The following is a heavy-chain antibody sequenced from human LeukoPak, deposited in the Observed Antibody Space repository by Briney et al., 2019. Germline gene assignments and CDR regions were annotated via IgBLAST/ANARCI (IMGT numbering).Heavy chain of an antibody. CDR1: GLSFSSYN. J-gene: IGHJ5*02. D-gene: IGHD6-13*01. CDR2: ITANSTTK. CDR3: AAASAFSSSWRS. Sequence: PGGSLRLSCTASGLSFSSYNMNWVRQAPGKGPEGVAYITANSTTKYYADSVKGRFTISRDNAKKSLFLQMNSLRAEDTAVYYCAAASAFSSSWRSWGQGTVVTVSS. V-gene: IGHV3-48*01.